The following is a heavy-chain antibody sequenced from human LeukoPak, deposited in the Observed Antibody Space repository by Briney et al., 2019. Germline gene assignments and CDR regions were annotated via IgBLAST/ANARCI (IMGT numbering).Heavy chain of an antibody. D-gene: IGHD5-18*01. CDR2: INSDGSNT. J-gene: IGHJ4*02. Sequence: PGGPLRLSCAASGFTFSSYWMHWVRQAPGKGLVWVSRINSDGSNTGYADSVKGRFTISRDNAKNTLYLQMNSLRAEDTAVYYCARGTTLDTAWGDFDYWGQGTLVTVSS. CDR3: ARGTTLDTAWGDFDY. V-gene: IGHV3-74*01. CDR1: GFTFSSYW.